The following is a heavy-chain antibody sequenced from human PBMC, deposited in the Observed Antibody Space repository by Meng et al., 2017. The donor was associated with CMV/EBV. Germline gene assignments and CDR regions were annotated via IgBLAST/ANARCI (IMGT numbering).Heavy chain of an antibody. CDR3: ARTYYYDSSGYYYEDDAFDI. CDR1: GFTFSSYA. V-gene: IGHV3-30*04. Sequence: GGSLRLSCAASGFTFSSYAMHWVRQAPGKGLEWVAVISYDGSNKYYADSVKGRFTISRDNSKNTLYPQMNSLRAEDTAVYYCARTYYYDSSGYYYEDDAFDIWGQGSMVTVSS. D-gene: IGHD3-22*01. J-gene: IGHJ3*02. CDR2: ISYDGSNK.